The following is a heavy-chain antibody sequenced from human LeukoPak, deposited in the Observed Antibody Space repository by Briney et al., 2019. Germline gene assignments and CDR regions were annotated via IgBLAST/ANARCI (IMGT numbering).Heavy chain of an antibody. CDR1: GYTPNTYG. Sequence: ASVTVSRMPSGYTPNTYGIRRGRQAPGPRHEWMAWISSENSDQDLPQKCHGRVTLTTDRSTDTTFMKLRNFTHDDTPIDYCARALSVGWPFDYWGQGTPGTVSA. CDR2: ISSENSDQ. CDR3: ARALSVGWPFDY. J-gene: IGHJ4*02. D-gene: IGHD2-15*01. V-gene: IGHV1-18*01.